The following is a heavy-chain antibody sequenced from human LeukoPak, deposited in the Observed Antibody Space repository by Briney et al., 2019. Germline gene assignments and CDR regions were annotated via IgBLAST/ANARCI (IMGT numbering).Heavy chain of an antibody. CDR3: ARAHSIASYYYGVDV. J-gene: IGHJ6*02. CDR1: GDSINSRSYY. V-gene: IGHV4-39*07. CDR2: IYHSESI. Sequence: SETLSLTCVVSGDSINSRSYYWAWIRQPPGKGLEWIGSIYHSESIYYNPSLKSRVTISLDTSKNQFSLNLSSVTAADTAVYYCARAHSIASYYYGVDVWGQGTTVTVSS. D-gene: IGHD2/OR15-2a*01.